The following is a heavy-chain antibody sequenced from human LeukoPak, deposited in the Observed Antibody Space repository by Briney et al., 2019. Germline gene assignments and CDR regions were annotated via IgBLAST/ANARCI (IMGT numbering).Heavy chain of an antibody. J-gene: IGHJ4*02. CDR1: GVSISSHY. CDR3: ASLNWKSDY. Sequence: SETLSLTCTVSGVSISSHYWSWLRQPPGKGLEWIGYIYYSGSTNYNPSLKSRVTISVDTSKNQFSLKLSSVTAADTAVYYCASLNWKSDYWGQGTLVTVSS. CDR2: IYYSGST. V-gene: IGHV4-59*11. D-gene: IGHD1-20*01.